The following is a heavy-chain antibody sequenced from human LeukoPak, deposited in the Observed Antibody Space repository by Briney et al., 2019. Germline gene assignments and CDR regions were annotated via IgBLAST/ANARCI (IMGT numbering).Heavy chain of an antibody. V-gene: IGHV3-7*01. CDR3: ASAQGYFDH. CDR1: GFTFSSYW. J-gene: IGHJ4*02. CDR2: IKKDGSEK. Sequence: GGSLRLSCAASGFTFSSYWMSWVRQAPGKGLEWVANIKKDGSEKYYADSVKGRFTISRDNAKNSLYLQVSRLRAEDTAVYYCASAQGYFDHWGQGTLVSVPS.